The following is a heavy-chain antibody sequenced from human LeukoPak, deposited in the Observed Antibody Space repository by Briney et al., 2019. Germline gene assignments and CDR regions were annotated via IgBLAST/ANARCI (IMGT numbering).Heavy chain of an antibody. CDR2: ISWNSGSI. V-gene: IGHV3-9*01. CDR3: AKNSGSYYDLYYFDY. J-gene: IGHJ4*02. CDR1: GFTFDDYA. D-gene: IGHD1-26*01. Sequence: GGSLRLSCAASGFTFDDYAMHWVRHAPGKGLEWVSGISWNSGSIGYADSVKGRFTISRDNAKNSLYLQMNSLRAEDTALYYCAKNSGSYYDLYYFDYWGQGTLVTVSS.